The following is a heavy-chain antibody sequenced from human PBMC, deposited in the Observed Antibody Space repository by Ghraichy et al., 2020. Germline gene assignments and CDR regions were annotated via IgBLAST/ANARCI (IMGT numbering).Heavy chain of an antibody. CDR2: IWKDGSKK. J-gene: IGHJ4*02. D-gene: IGHD3-16*02. CDR1: GFSFSNYG. V-gene: IGHV3-33*01. Sequence: GGSLRLSCAASGFSFSNYGIHWVRQAPGKGLEWVAVIWKDGSKKLYADSVKGRCSISRDNSKNTLYLQMNSLRAEDTAVYYCARESQAWGSYSYFDYWGQGTLVTVSS. CDR3: ARESQAWGSYSYFDY.